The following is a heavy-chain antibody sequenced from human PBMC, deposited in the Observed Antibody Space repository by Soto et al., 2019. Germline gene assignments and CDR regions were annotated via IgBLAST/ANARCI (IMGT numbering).Heavy chain of an antibody. CDR2: ISAYNGNT. Sequence: QVQLVQSGSEVKKPGASVKVSCKASGYTFTSYGISWVRQAPGQGLEWMGWISAYNGNTNHAQKLQGRVTMTTDTSTRPAYMELRSLRSDAVDVYYCARDRYCVSGRTQYDAFDIWGQGTMVTVS. V-gene: IGHV1-18*03. CDR3: ARDRYCVSGRTQYDAFDI. D-gene: IGHD2-8*02. J-gene: IGHJ3*02. CDR1: GYTFTSYG.